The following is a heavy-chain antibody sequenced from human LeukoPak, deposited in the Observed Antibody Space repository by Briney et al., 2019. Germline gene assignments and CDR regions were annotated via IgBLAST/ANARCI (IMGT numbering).Heavy chain of an antibody. CDR3: VRGSSGTVVRGVSWAWFDP. CDR2: IKPDGSEK. D-gene: IGHD3-10*01. CDR1: GLTFSTYW. Sequence: GGSLRLSCATSGLTFSTYWMTWVRQAPGKGLEWVTNIKPDGSEKYYVDSVKGRFIISRDNAKKSLYLQMNSLRAEDTAVYYCVRGSSGTVVRGVSWAWFDPWGQGTLVTVSS. J-gene: IGHJ5*02. V-gene: IGHV3-7*05.